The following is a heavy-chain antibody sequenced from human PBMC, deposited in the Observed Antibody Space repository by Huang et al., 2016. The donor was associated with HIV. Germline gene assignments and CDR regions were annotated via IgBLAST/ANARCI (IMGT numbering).Heavy chain of an antibody. V-gene: IGHV3-15*01. Sequence: QLVESGGGLVKPGGSLKLSCAASGVTFSDAWMTWVRQAPGQGLEWVGRMRSKSDGGTTDYAAPVRGRFTISRDDSGNTLYLEMNSLMTEDTAIYYCTKEIPSNWFDPWGQGTLVTVSS. CDR2: MRSKSDGGTT. D-gene: IGHD2-21*01. J-gene: IGHJ5*02. CDR3: TKEIPSNWFDP. CDR1: GVTFSDAW.